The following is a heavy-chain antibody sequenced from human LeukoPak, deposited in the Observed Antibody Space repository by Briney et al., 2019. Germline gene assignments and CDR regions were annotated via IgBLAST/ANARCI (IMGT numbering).Heavy chain of an antibody. D-gene: IGHD7-27*01. V-gene: IGHV3-64D*06. CDR2: ISTNGGST. CDR1: GLTFSLYS. Sequence: PGGSLRLSCSASGLTFSLYSMHWVRQAPGKGLEYVSGISTNGGSTYYADSVKGRFTISRDNSKNTLYLQRSTLRAEDTSVYYCVTELGIGGFDIWGQGTMVTVSS. J-gene: IGHJ3*02. CDR3: VTELGIGGFDI.